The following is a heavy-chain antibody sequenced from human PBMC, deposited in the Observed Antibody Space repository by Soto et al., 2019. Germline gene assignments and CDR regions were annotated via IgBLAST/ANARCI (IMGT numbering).Heavy chain of an antibody. J-gene: IGHJ4*02. V-gene: IGHV4-59*07. Sequence: SDSLYLNSAVSGGSISSYYWSWIRQPPGKGLEWIGYIYYSGSTNYNPSLKSRVTISVDTSKNQFSLKLSSVTAADTAVYYCAVAGDHYGMMIDYWGQGTLVTVSS. CDR3: AVAGDHYGMMIDY. CDR1: GGSISSYY. D-gene: IGHD3-9*01. CDR2: IYYSGST.